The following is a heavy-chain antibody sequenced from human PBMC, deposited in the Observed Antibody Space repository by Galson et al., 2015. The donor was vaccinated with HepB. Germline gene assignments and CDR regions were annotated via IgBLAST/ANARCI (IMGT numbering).Heavy chain of an antibody. D-gene: IGHD4-17*01. CDR1: GFIFSSYT. Sequence: SLRLSCAVSGFIFSSYTMHWVRQAPGKGLEWVAVISNDGSNKYYADSVKGRFTISRDNSKNTLYLQMNSLRAEDTAVYHCARDWITTVTILDYWGQGTLVTVSS. V-gene: IGHV3-30-3*01. J-gene: IGHJ4*02. CDR3: ARDWITTVTILDY. CDR2: ISNDGSNK.